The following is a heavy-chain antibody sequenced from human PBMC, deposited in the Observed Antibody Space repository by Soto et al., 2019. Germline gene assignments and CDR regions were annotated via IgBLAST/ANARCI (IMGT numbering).Heavy chain of an antibody. J-gene: IGHJ6*02. CDR1: GGTFGNSA. CDR2: IIPIFPTP. V-gene: IGHV1-69*05. D-gene: IGHD2-15*01. CDR3: ARSKDRVALGGNYYFGMDV. Sequence: QVQLGQSGAEVKKPGSSVTVSCKASGGTFGNSAISWVRQAPGQGLEWMGGIIPIFPTPDYAQKFPGRVTFNKGEATRTDYMALPSLGSEAKTEYYCARSKDRVALGGNYYFGMDVWGQGNKVTVYS.